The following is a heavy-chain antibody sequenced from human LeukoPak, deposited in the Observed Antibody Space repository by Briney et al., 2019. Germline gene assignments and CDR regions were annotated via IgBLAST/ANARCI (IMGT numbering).Heavy chain of an antibody. CDR2: INPSGGST. J-gene: IGHJ3*02. Sequence: GASVKVSCKASGYTFTSYYMHWVRQAPGQGLEWMGIINPSGGSTSYAQKFQGRVTMTRDTSTSTVYMELSSLRSEDTAVYYCAREDRTIFGVVIMVDAFDIWGQGTMVTVSS. V-gene: IGHV1-46*01. CDR1: GYTFTSYY. D-gene: IGHD3-3*01. CDR3: AREDRTIFGVVIMVDAFDI.